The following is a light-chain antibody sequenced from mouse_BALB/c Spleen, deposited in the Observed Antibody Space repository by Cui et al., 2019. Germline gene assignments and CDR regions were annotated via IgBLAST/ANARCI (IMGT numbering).Light chain of an antibody. CDR3: QQYNNYPPSLT. Sequence: DIVMTQSHKFMSTSVGDRVSITCKASQDVGTTVAWYQQKPGQSPKLLIYWASTRHTGVPDRFTGSGSGTDFTLTISNVQPEDLADYFCQQYNNYPPSLTFGAGTKLELK. CDR1: QDVGTT. J-gene: IGKJ5*01. CDR2: WAS. V-gene: IGKV6-23*01.